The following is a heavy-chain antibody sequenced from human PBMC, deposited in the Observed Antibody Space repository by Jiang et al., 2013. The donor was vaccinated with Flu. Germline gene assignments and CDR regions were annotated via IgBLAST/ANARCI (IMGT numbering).Heavy chain of an antibody. CDR3: ARGRVGGISSTYDY. CDR2: IYDMGST. V-gene: IGHV4-59*01. Sequence: PGLVKPSETLSLTCSVSGGSISNYYWSWIRQPPGRGLEWMGYIYDMGSTKYNPSLKSRVTISEDRAKNQFSLELKSVTAADTAVYYCARGRVGGISSTYDYWGQGTLVTVSS. CDR1: GGSISNYY. J-gene: IGHJ4*02. D-gene: IGHD1-26*01.